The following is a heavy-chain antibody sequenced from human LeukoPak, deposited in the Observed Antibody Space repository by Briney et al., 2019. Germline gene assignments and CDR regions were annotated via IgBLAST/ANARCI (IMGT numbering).Heavy chain of an antibody. CDR2: INPNSGGT. CDR3: ARDVYSGRNCYSWTFDY. D-gene: IGHD2-15*01. J-gene: IGHJ4*02. V-gene: IGHV1-2*02. CDR1: GYTFTRYY. Sequence: ASVKVSCKASGYTFTRYYMHWVGQAPGQGGEGRGWINPNSGGTNYAQKFQGRVTMTRETSISTAYMDLTRLRSHDTAVYFCARDVYSGRNCYSWTFDYGGQGTLVTVSS.